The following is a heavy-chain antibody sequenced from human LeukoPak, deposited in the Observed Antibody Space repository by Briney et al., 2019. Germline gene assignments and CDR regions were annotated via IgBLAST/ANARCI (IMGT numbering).Heavy chain of an antibody. Sequence: GGSLRLSCAASGFTFSSYSMNWVRQAPGKGLEWVSSISSSSSYIYYADSVKGRFTISRDNAKNSLYLQMNSLRAEDTALYYCASALPTQYYYDSSGLILDIWGQGTMVTVSS. CDR2: ISSSSSYI. CDR1: GFTFSSYS. D-gene: IGHD3-22*01. J-gene: IGHJ3*02. CDR3: ASALPTQYYYDSSGLILDI. V-gene: IGHV3-21*04.